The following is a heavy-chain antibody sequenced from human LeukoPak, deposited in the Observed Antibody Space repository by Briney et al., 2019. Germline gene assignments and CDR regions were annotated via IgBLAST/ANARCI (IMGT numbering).Heavy chain of an antibody. CDR1: GLTVSGNY. D-gene: IGHD2-2*01. J-gene: IGHJ3*01. CDR3: ARLSTDDDCSSTSCPAGDAFDL. V-gene: IGHV3-11*03. CDR2: ISIISSYT. Sequence: GGSLRLSCAASGLTVSGNYMSWIRQAPGKGLEWVSYISIISSYTNYADSVKGRFTISRDNAKNSLYLQMNGLRAEDTAVYYCARLSTDDDCSSTSCPAGDAFDLWGQGTMVTVSS.